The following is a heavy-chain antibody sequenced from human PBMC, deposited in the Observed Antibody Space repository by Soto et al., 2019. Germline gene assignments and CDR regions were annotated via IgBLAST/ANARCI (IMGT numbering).Heavy chain of an antibody. CDR3: ARDLGPMTTVIRGSIDY. CDR1: GYTFTNYG. J-gene: IGHJ4*02. CDR2: ISAYNGNT. V-gene: IGHV1-18*01. D-gene: IGHD4-17*01. Sequence: QVQLVQSGAEVKNPGASVKVSCKASGYTFTNYGISWVRQAPGQGLEWMGWISAYNGNTNYAQKLQGRVTMTTDTSTSTAYMELRSLSSDDTAVYYCARDLGPMTTVIRGSIDYWGQRTLVTVSS.